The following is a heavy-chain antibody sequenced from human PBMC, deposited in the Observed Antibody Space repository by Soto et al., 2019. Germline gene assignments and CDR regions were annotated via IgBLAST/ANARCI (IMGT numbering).Heavy chain of an antibody. CDR2: INPNSGGT. CDR1: GYTFTGYY. D-gene: IGHD3-22*01. Sequence: ASVKVSCKASGYTFTGYYMHWVRQAPGQGLEWMGWINPNSGGTNYAQKFQGWVTMTRDTSISTAYMELSRLRSDDTAVYYCARARLDDSSGYYYFDAFEIWGQGTMVTVSS. V-gene: IGHV1-2*04. J-gene: IGHJ3*02. CDR3: ARARLDDSSGYYYFDAFEI.